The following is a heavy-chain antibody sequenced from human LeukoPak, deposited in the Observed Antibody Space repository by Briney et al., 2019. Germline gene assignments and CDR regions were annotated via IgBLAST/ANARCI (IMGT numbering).Heavy chain of an antibody. J-gene: IGHJ4*02. D-gene: IGHD3-10*01. CDR2: ISSSGSTI. V-gene: IGHV3-48*03. CDR3: ARDNDYGSGNPEYYFDY. CDR1: GFTFSSYE. Sequence: GGSLRLSCAASGFTFSSYEMNWVRQALGKGLEWVSYISSSGSTIYYADSVKGRFTISRDNAKNSLYLQMNSLRAEDTAVYYCARDNDYGSGNPEYYFDYWGQGTLVTVSS.